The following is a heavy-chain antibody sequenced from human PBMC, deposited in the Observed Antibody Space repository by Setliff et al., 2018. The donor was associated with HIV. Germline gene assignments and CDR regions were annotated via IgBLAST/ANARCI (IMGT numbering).Heavy chain of an antibody. Sequence: ASVKVSCKASGYSFTSYYVHWVRQAPGQGLEWMGIINPSGGTTSYAQKFQGRVTMTRDTSTSTVYMELSSLRSEDAAVYYCARDWEASCRYYYYMDVWGKGTTVTVSS. D-gene: IGHD2-2*01. CDR2: INPSGGTT. V-gene: IGHV1-46*01. CDR3: ARDWEASCRYYYYMDV. J-gene: IGHJ6*03. CDR1: GYSFTSYY.